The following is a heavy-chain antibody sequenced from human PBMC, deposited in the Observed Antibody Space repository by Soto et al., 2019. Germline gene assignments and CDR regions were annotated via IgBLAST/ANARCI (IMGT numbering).Heavy chain of an antibody. CDR3: ARAPRFGGGGNCTPDFTDY. CDR2: IYYGGTT. Sequence: PSETLSLTCTVSGGSVSSGSYYWSWIRQPPGKGLEWIGYIYYGGTTNYNPSLKSRVTVSVDTSKNQFSLNLNSVTAADTAVYYCARAPRFGGGGNCTPDFTDYWGEGTLATVSS. CDR1: GGSVSSGSYY. V-gene: IGHV4-61*01. D-gene: IGHD2-21*02. J-gene: IGHJ4*02.